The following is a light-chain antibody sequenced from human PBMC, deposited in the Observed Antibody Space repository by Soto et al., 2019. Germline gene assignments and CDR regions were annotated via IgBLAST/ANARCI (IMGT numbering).Light chain of an antibody. J-gene: IGKJ4*01. CDR2: GAS. Sequence: DIVLTQSPGTLSLSPGVGATLSCRASQSVTSNYLAWYQQKPGQAPRLLIYGASSRATGIPDRFSGSGSGTDFTLPISRLEPEDFGVYYCQQYGSSPLTFGGGTKVEIK. CDR1: QSVTSNY. V-gene: IGKV3-20*01. CDR3: QQYGSSPLT.